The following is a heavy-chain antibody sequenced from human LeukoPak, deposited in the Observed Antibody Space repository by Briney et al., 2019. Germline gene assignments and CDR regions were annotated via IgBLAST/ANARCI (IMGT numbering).Heavy chain of an antibody. Sequence: ASVKVSCKASGYTFTSYGISWVRQAPGQGLEWMGWISAYNGNTNYAQKLQGRVIMTTDTSTSTAYMELRSLRSDDTAVYYCAVMVYAENWFDPWGQGTLVTVSS. CDR3: AVMVYAENWFDP. CDR1: GYTFTSYG. J-gene: IGHJ5*02. V-gene: IGHV1-18*01. D-gene: IGHD2-8*01. CDR2: ISAYNGNT.